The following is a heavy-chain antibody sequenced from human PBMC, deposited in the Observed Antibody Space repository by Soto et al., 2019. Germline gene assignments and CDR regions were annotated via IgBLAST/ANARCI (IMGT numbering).Heavy chain of an antibody. D-gene: IGHD3-22*01. V-gene: IGHV4-30-4*01. Sequence: QVHLQESGPGLVKPSQTLSLTCTVSGDSISSGEYYWAWIRQRPGKGLEWIGYVFYKGNTYDKPRLKRRLSIAADTAKSQFSLRLSSVTAAETAVYCCARRYYFYSSGYADALDVWGQGTNVIVSS. CDR2: VFYKGNT. CDR1: GDSISSGEYY. J-gene: IGHJ3*01. CDR3: ARRYYFYSSGYADALDV.